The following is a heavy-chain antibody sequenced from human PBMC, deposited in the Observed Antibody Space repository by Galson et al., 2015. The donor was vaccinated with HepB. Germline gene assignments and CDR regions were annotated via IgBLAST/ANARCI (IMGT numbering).Heavy chain of an antibody. J-gene: IGHJ4*02. D-gene: IGHD3-9*01. CDR1: GFTFSSYA. Sequence: SLRLSCAASGFTFSSYAMHWVRQAPGKGLEWVAVISYDGSNKYYADSVKGRFTISRDNSKNTLYLQMNSLRAEDTAVYYCARVPKPYYDILTGYYDYWGQGTLVTVSS. CDR3: ARVPKPYYDILTGYYDY. CDR2: ISYDGSNK. V-gene: IGHV3-30*04.